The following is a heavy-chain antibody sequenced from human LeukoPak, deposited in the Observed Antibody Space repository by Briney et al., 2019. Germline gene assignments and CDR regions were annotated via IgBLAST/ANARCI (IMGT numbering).Heavy chain of an antibody. Sequence: SETLSLICTVSGGSISSYYWSWIRQPPGKGLEWIGYIYYSGSTNYNPSLKSRVTVSVDTSKSQFSLKLSSVTAADTAVYYCARDRYYYDSSGYFYFDYWGQGTLVTVSS. D-gene: IGHD3-22*01. CDR3: ARDRYYYDSSGYFYFDY. V-gene: IGHV4-59*12. CDR2: IYYSGST. J-gene: IGHJ4*02. CDR1: GGSISSYY.